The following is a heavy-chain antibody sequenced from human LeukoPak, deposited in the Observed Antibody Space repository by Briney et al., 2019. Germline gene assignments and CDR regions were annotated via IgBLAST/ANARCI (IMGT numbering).Heavy chain of an antibody. CDR1: GFTFSSYS. CDR2: ISSSSSTI. Sequence: GGSLRLSCAASGFTFSSYSMNWVRQAPGKGLEWVSYISSSSSTIYYADSVKGRFTISRDNAKNSLYLQMNSLRAEDTAVYYCARDDDGSGSFGGYWGQGTLVTVSS. CDR3: ARDDDGSGSFGGY. D-gene: IGHD3-10*01. J-gene: IGHJ4*02. V-gene: IGHV3-48*01.